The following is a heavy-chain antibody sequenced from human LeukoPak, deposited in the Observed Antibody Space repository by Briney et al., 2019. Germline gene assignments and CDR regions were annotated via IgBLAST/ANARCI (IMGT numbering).Heavy chain of an antibody. CDR3: AKERSTVVRVFDY. CDR2: ISWNSGSI. V-gene: IGHV3-9*01. D-gene: IGHD4-23*01. CDR1: GFTFSSHW. J-gene: IGHJ4*02. Sequence: PGGSLRLSCAASGFTFSSHWMHWVRQAPGKGLEWVSGISWNSGSIGYADSVKGRFTISRDNAKNSLYLQMNSLRAEDTALYYCAKERSTVVRVFDYWGQGTLVTVSS.